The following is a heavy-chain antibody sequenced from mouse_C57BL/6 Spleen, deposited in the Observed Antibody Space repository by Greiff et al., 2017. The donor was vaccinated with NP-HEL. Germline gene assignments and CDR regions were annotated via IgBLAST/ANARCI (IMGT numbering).Heavy chain of an antibody. D-gene: IGHD1-1*01. Sequence: VQLQQPGAELVMPGASVKLSCKASGYTFTSYWMHWVKQRPGQGLEWIGEIDPSDSYTNYNQKFKGKSTLTVDKSSSTAYMQLSSLTSEDSAVYYCARSREITTVVATRYFDVWGTGTTVTVSS. CDR3: ARSREITTVVATRYFDV. CDR2: IDPSDSYT. J-gene: IGHJ1*03. CDR1: GYTFTSYW. V-gene: IGHV1-69*01.